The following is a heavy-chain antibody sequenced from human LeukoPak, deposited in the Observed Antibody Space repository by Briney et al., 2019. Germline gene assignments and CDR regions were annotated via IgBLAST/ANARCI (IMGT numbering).Heavy chain of an antibody. J-gene: IGHJ6*04. CDR1: GGSFSAYY. CDR3: AREKLWFGELLYEEMDV. CDR2: INHSGST. D-gene: IGHD3-10*01. V-gene: IGHV4-34*01. Sequence: PSETLSLTCAVYGGSFSAYYWSWIRQPPGKGLEWIGEINHSGSTNYNPSLKSRVTISVDTSKNQFSLKLSSVTAADTAVYYCAREKLWFGELLYEEMDVWGKGTTVTVSS.